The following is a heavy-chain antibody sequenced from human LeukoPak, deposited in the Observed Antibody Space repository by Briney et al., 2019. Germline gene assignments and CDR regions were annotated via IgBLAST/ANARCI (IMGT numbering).Heavy chain of an antibody. V-gene: IGHV3-23*01. CDR2: ISGSGEST. J-gene: IGHJ4*02. CDR3: AKDAKRNYDFWDRFDS. Sequence: GGSLRLSCAASGFTFSTYAMSWVRQAPGKGLEWVSAISGSGESTYYAGSVKGRFTISRDNSKNTLYLQMNSLRAEDTALYYCAKDAKRNYDFWDRFDSCGQGTLVTVSS. D-gene: IGHD3-3*01. CDR1: GFTFSTYA.